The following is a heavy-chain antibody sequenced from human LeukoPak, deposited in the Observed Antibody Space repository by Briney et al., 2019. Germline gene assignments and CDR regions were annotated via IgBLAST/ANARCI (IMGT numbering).Heavy chain of an antibody. Sequence: PGGSLRLSCAASGFTFSSYSMNWVRQAPGKGLEWVSSISSSSSYIYYADSVKGRFTISRDNAKNSLYLQMNSLRAEDTAVYYCAREPGQIAAAAYYYYMDVWGKGTTVTVSS. CDR2: ISSSSSYI. J-gene: IGHJ6*03. CDR1: GFTFSSYS. CDR3: AREPGQIAAAAYYYYMDV. V-gene: IGHV3-21*01. D-gene: IGHD6-13*01.